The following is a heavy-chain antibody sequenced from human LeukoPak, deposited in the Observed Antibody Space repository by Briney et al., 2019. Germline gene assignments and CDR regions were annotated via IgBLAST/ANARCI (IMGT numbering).Heavy chain of an antibody. CDR3: ATRPSYYYDNSGFTPLDS. J-gene: IGHJ4*02. D-gene: IGHD3-22*01. Sequence: GGSLRLSCAASGFTFSDYYMSWIRQAPGKGLEWVSYISSSGSTIYYADSVKGRFTISRDNAKNSLYLQMNSLRAEDTAVYYCATRPSYYYDNSGFTPLDSWGQGTLVTVSS. CDR1: GFTFSDYY. V-gene: IGHV3-11*01. CDR2: ISSSGSTI.